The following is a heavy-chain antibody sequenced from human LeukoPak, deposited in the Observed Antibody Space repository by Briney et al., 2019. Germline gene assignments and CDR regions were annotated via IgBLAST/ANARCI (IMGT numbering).Heavy chain of an antibody. CDR3: VRGSSGYYWYYFDY. V-gene: IGHV3-23*01. CDR2: ISGSGGST. J-gene: IGHJ4*02. D-gene: IGHD3-22*01. Sequence: PGGSLRLSCAASGFTFSSYAMSWVRQAPWKGLEWVSAISGSGGSTYYADSVKGRFTISRDNSKNTLYLQMNSLRAEDTAVYYCVRGSSGYYWYYFDYWGQGTLVTVSS. CDR1: GFTFSSYA.